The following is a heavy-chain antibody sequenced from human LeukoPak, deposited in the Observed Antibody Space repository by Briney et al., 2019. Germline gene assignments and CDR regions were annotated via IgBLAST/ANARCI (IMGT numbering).Heavy chain of an antibody. D-gene: IGHD3-10*01. V-gene: IGHV5-51*01. Sequence: GASLKISCKGSGYTFDTYWIGWVRQIPGKGLEWMGIIYPGDSDTRYSPSFQGQVTISADKSISTAYLQWSSLKASDTAMYYCARHSVPGSSSSSVPYWGQGTLVTVSS. CDR3: ARHSVPGSSSSSVPY. J-gene: IGHJ4*02. CDR1: GYTFDTYW. CDR2: IYPGDSDT.